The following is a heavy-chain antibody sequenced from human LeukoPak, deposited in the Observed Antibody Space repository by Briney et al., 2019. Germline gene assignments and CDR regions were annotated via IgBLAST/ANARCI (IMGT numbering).Heavy chain of an antibody. CDR2: IYYSGST. Sequence: SETLSLTCTVSGGSISSYYWSWIRQPPGKGLELIGYIYYSGSTNYNPSLTSRVTISVDTSKNQFSLKLSSVTAADTAVYYCAGGDYGDSTYNWFDPWGQGTLVTVSS. D-gene: IGHD4-17*01. CDR1: GGSISSYY. CDR3: AGGDYGDSTYNWFDP. V-gene: IGHV4-59*01. J-gene: IGHJ5*02.